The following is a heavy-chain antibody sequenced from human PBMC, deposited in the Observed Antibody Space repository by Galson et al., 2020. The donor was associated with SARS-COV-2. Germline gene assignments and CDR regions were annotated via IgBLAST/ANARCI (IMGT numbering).Heavy chain of an antibody. Sequence: SATLSLTCTVSGGSISSSSHYWGWIRQPPGKGLEWSGSIYYTGSTYYNPSLERRVTISVDTTKKQFSLRLRSVTDADTSVYYCAREGSKIAVAGTSFDYWGQGTLVTVAS. CDR3: AREGSKIAVAGTSFDY. D-gene: IGHD6-19*01. CDR1: GGSISSSSHY. V-gene: IGHV4-39*02. J-gene: IGHJ4*02. CDR2: IYYTGST.